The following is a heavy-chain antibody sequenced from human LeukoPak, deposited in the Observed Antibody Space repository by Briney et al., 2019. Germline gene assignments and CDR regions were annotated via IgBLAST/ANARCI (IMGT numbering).Heavy chain of an antibody. CDR1: GGSISSTSYY. V-gene: IGHV4-39*01. J-gene: IGHJ3*01. D-gene: IGHD3-22*01. CDR3: AKAGVRYFDSSGLYAYDF. Sequence: SETLSLTCAVSGGSISSTSYYWAWIRQPPGKGLEWIGTIYYSGSTYHNPSLKSRVTMSVDTSRNQFSLKLSSVDAADTAVYYCAKAGVRYFDSSGLYAYDFWGQGTTVTVSS. CDR2: IYYSGST.